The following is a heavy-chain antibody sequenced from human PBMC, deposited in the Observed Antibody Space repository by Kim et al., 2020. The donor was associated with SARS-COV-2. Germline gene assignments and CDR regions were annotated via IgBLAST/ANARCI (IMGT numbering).Heavy chain of an antibody. CDR3: ARGGLPYYFDY. Sequence: SETLSLTCTVSGGSISSYYWSWIRQPPGKGLEWIGYIYYSGSTNYNPSLKSRVTISVDTSKNQFSLKLSSVTAADTALYYCARGGLPYYFDYWGQGTLVTVSS. CDR2: IYYSGST. D-gene: IGHD1-26*01. J-gene: IGHJ4*02. CDR1: GGSISSYY. V-gene: IGHV4-59*01.